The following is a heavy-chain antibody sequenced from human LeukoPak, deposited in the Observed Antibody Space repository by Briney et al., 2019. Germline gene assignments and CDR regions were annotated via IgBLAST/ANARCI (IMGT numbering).Heavy chain of an antibody. CDR1: GFTVTGNY. CDR2: ISDSGGIT. CDR3: AKNTQYSGYYDC. Sequence: GGSLRLSCAASGFTVTGNYMSWVRQAPGKGPEWVSFISDSGGITYYADSVKGRFTISRDNSKNTLYLQMNSLRAEDTAVYYCAKNTQYSGYYDCWGQGTLVAVSS. D-gene: IGHD6-6*01. V-gene: IGHV3-23*01. J-gene: IGHJ4*02.